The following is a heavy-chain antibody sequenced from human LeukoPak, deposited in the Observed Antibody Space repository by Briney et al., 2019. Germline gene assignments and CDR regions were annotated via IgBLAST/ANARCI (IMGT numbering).Heavy chain of an antibody. V-gene: IGHV1-69*04. CDR2: IIPILAIA. J-gene: IGHJ5*02. CDR1: GGTFSSYA. CDR3: ARDSSGWYSWFDP. D-gene: IGHD6-19*01. Sequence: SVKVSCKASGGTFSSYAISWVRQAPGQGLECMGRIIPILAIANYAQKFQCRVTITADKSTSTAYMELSSLRSEDTAVYYCARDSSGWYSWFDPWGQGTLVTVSS.